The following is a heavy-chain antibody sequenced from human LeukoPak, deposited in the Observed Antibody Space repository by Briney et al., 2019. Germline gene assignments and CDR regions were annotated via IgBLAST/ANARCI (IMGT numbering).Heavy chain of an antibody. D-gene: IGHD5-12*01. Sequence: PGGSLRLSCAASGFTFNTYGMSWVRQAPGKGLEWVSGISASGGSTYYADSVKGRFTISRDNFKNTLYLQLNSLRAEDTAVYYCAKYVIQQLRSSGYDYFAYWGQGTLVTVSS. V-gene: IGHV3-23*01. CDR1: GFTFNTYG. J-gene: IGHJ4*02. CDR3: AKYVIQQLRSSGYDYFAY. CDR2: ISASGGST.